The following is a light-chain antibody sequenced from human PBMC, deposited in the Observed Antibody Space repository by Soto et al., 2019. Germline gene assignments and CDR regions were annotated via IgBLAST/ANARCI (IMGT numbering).Light chain of an antibody. Sequence: EVVMTHSPGTLSVSPGGRATLSCRARRSLTTNLAWYQKKPGQAPRLLIPDASTRATGIPARFSGSGSGTEFTLTISSLQSEDFAVYYCQQYDGWPLTFGQGTRLETK. CDR1: RSLTTN. CDR2: DAS. CDR3: QQYDGWPLT. J-gene: IGKJ5*01. V-gene: IGKV3-15*01.